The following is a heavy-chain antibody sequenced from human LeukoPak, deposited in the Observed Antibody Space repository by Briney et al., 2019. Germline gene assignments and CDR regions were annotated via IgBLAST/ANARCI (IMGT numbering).Heavy chain of an antibody. CDR2: ISGSAGST. D-gene: IGHD2-2*01. CDR3: AKAGDRLCTSCRFDY. J-gene: IGHJ4*02. V-gene: IGHV3-23*01. Sequence: GESLRLSCVASGFTFSSYAMSWVRQAPGKGLDWVSAISGSAGSTYYADSVKGRFTISRDNSKNTLYLQVNSLRVEDTAVYYCAKAGDRLCTSCRFDYWGQGTLLTVSS. CDR1: GFTFSSYA.